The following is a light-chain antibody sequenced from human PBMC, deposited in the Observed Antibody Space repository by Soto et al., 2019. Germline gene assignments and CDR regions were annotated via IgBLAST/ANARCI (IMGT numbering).Light chain of an antibody. CDR2: AAS. CDR1: QGINNE. CDR3: LHDYNYPRT. Sequence: AIQMTQSPSSLSASVGDRVTMTCRASQGINNELAWYQQKPGKAPKLLIYAASNLHSGVPSRFSGSGSGTDFALTISSLQPEDFSTYFCLHDYNYPRTFGQGTKGE. V-gene: IGKV1-6*01. J-gene: IGKJ1*01.